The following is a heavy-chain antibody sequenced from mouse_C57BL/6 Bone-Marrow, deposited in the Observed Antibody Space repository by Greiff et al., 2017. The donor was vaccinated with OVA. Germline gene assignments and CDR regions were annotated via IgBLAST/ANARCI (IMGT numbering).Heavy chain of an antibody. CDR2: ISSGGSYT. D-gene: IGHD2-1*01. V-gene: IGHV5-6*02. Sequence: EVKLVESGGDLVKPGGSLKLSCAASGFTFSSYGMSWVRQTPDKRLEWVATISSGGSYTYYPDSVKGRFTISRDNAKNTLYLHMSSLKSEDTAMYYRARRIYGNYPFYYAMDYWGQGASGTVSS. CDR1: GFTFSSYG. CDR3: ARRIYGNYPFYYAMDY. J-gene: IGHJ4*01.